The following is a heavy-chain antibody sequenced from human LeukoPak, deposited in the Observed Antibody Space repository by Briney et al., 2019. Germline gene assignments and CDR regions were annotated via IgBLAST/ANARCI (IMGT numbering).Heavy chain of an antibody. Sequence: SETLSLTCTVSGGSISSYYWSWIRQPPGNGLEWIGYIYYSGSTNYNPSLKSRVTISVDTSKNQFSLKLSSVTAADTAVYYCARGRWFGEPHFDYWGQGTLVTVPS. CDR3: ARGRWFGEPHFDY. V-gene: IGHV4-59*01. CDR2: IYYSGST. CDR1: GGSISSYY. J-gene: IGHJ4*02. D-gene: IGHD3-10*01.